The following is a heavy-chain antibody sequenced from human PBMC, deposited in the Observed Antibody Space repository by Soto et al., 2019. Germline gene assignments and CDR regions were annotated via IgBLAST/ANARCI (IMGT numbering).Heavy chain of an antibody. V-gene: IGHV1-69*06. D-gene: IGHD3-9*01. CDR1: GGTFRTYA. Sequence: ASVQVSCKASGGTFRTYAISCVRQAPGHGLEWMGGIIPIFVTANYAQKFLGRVTITADKSTSTAYMELSSLRSEDTAVYYYARGQYDILTGRLSVWGQGTLVTVSS. CDR2: IIPIFVTA. CDR3: ARGQYDILTGRLSV. J-gene: IGHJ4*02.